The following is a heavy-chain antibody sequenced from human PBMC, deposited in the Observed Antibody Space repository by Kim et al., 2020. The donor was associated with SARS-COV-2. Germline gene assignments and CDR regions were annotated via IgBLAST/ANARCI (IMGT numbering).Heavy chain of an antibody. J-gene: IGHJ4*02. CDR3: ARDGPLYGSGSYYNSPYFDY. CDR2: INAGNGNT. Sequence: ASVKVSCKASGYTFTSYAMHWVRQAPGQRLEWMGWINAGNGNTKYSQKFQGRVTITRDTSASTAYMELSSLRSEDTAVYYCARDGPLYGSGSYYNSPYFDYWGQGTLVTVSS. D-gene: IGHD3-10*01. CDR1: GYTFTSYA. V-gene: IGHV1-3*01.